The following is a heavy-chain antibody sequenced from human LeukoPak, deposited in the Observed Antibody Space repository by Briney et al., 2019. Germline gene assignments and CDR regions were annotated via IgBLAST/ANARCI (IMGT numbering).Heavy chain of an antibody. CDR2: INPNTGGT. Sequence: ASVKVSCKASGYTFTSYDINWVRQATGQGLEWMGWINPNTGGTNYAQKFQGRVAMTRDTSISTAYMELNSLSFDDTAVYYCARAPGEVDPWGQGTLVTVSS. CDR1: GYTFTSYD. CDR3: ARAPGEVDP. J-gene: IGHJ5*02. D-gene: IGHD1-26*01. V-gene: IGHV1-2*02.